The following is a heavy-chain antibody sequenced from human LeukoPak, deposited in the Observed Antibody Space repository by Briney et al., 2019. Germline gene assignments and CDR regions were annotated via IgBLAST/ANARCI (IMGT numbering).Heavy chain of an antibody. Sequence: GGSLRLSCAASGFTFSNYWIHWVRQAPGKGLVWVSRIDNAGSITTYADSVKGRFTISRDNAENTLYLQINSLRVEDTAVYYCVRSAFHAGSGNYYDYWGQGTLVTVSS. CDR2: IDNAGSIT. J-gene: IGHJ4*02. CDR1: GFTFSNYW. CDR3: VRSAFHAGSGNYYDY. D-gene: IGHD3-22*01. V-gene: IGHV3-74*03.